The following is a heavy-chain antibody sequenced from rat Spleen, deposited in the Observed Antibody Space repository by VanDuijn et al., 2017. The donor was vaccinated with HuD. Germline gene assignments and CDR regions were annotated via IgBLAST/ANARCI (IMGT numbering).Heavy chain of an antibody. Sequence: EVQLVESGGGLVQPGGSLKLSCVASGFTFNNYWMTWIRQAPGKGLEWVATISYDGSSTYYRDSVKGRFTISRDIAKSTLYLQMNSLRSEDTATYYCTRAGYSGDYVMDAWGQGVMVTVSS. D-gene: IGHD1-1*01. J-gene: IGHJ4*01. V-gene: IGHV5-31*01. CDR1: GFTFNNYW. CDR3: TRAGYSGDYVMDA. CDR2: ISYDGSST.